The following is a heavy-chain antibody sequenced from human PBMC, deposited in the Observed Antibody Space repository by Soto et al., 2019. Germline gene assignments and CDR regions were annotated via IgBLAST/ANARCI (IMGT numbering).Heavy chain of an antibody. D-gene: IGHD2-15*01. V-gene: IGHV4-34*01. J-gene: IGHJ6*03. CDR1: GGSFSGYY. CDR3: ARAQVVVVAATINYYYYMDV. Sequence: SETLSLTCAVYGGSFSGYYWSWIRQPLGKGLEWIGEINHSGSTNYNPSLKSRVTISVDTSKNQFSLKLSSVTAADTAVYYCARAQVVVVAATINYYYYMDVWGKGTTVTVSS. CDR2: INHSGST.